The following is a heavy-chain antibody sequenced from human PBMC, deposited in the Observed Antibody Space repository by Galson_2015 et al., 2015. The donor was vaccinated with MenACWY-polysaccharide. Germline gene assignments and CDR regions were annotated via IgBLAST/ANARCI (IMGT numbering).Heavy chain of an antibody. CDR3: ARGYMVRGGYFDP. V-gene: IGHV3-48*01. D-gene: IGHD3-10*01. J-gene: IGHJ4*01. CDR1: GFTFSSYL. Sequence: SLRLSCAVSGFTFSSYLMTWVRQAPGKGLEWVSYIGTSSSTISYADSVKGRFTISRDNAENSLYLQMNSLRVEDTAVYCCARGYMVRGGYFDPWGHGTLVTVSS. CDR2: IGTSSSTI.